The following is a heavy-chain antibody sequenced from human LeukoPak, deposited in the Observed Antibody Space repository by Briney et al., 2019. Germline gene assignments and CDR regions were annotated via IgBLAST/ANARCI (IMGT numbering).Heavy chain of an antibody. V-gene: IGHV4-59*08. CDR2: IYYTGST. D-gene: IGHD2-2*01. CDR3: ARSYCSATSCHSAFDY. CDR1: GGSMSSYY. J-gene: IGHJ4*02. Sequence: PSETLSLTCTVSGGSMSSYYWSWIRQPPGKGLEWIGYIYYTGSTNYNPSLKSRVTISVDTSKNQFSLKLSSVTAADTAVYYCARSYCSATSCHSAFDYWGQGTLVTVSS.